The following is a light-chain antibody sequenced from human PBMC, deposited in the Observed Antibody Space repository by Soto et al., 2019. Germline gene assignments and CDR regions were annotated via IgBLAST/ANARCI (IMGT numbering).Light chain of an antibody. CDR2: GNS. V-gene: IGLV1-40*01. CDR1: SSNIGAGYD. J-gene: IGLJ2*01. Sequence: LTQPPSVSGAPGQRVTISCTGSSSNIGAGYDVHWYQQLPGTAPKLLIYGNSNRPSGVPDRFSGSKSGTSASLAITGLQAEDEADYYCQSYDSSLSAVVFGGGTKLTVL. CDR3: QSYDSSLSAVV.